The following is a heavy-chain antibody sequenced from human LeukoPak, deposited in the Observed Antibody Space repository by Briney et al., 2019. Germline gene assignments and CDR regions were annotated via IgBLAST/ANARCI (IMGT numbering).Heavy chain of an antibody. CDR2: IRSKAYSYAT. CDR1: GFTFSVSA. D-gene: IGHD6-13*01. V-gene: IGHV3-73*01. Sequence: GSLRLSCVGSGFTFSVSAVHWVRQASGKGLEWVGRIRSKAYSYATEYAASVKGRFTISRDDSKNTAYLQMNSLKTEDTAVYYCTRVGAADDNWGQGTLVTVSS. J-gene: IGHJ4*02. CDR3: TRVGAADDN.